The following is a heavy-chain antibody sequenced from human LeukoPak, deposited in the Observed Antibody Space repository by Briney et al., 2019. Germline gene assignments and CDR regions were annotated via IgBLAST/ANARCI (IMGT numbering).Heavy chain of an antibody. CDR1: GYSFTSYW. J-gene: IGHJ6*03. D-gene: IGHD6-6*01. CDR2: IYPGDSDT. CDR3: ARQRGEQLGRYYYYYMDV. Sequence: GESLKISCKGSGYSFTSYWIGWVRQMPGKGLEWMGIIYPGDSDTRYSPSFQGQVTISADKSISTAYLQWSSLKASDTAMYYCARQRGEQLGRYYYYYMDVWGKGTTVTVSS. V-gene: IGHV5-51*01.